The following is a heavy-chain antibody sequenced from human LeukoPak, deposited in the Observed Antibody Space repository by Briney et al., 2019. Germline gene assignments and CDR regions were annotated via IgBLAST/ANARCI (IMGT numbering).Heavy chain of an antibody. CDR1: GYSISSGYY. V-gene: IGHV4-38-2*02. CDR3: ARAPHWYDFTFDP. J-gene: IGHJ5*02. CDR2: IYHSGST. Sequence: SETLSLTCTVSGYSISSGYYWGWIRQPPGKGLEWIGSIYHSGSTYYNPSLKSRVTISVDTSKNQFSLKLSSVTAADTAVYYCARAPHWYDFTFDPWGQGTLVTVSS. D-gene: IGHD3-3*01.